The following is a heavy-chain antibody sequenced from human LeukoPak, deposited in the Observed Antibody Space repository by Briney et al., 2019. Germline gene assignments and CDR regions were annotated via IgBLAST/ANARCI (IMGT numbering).Heavy chain of an antibody. CDR2: IIPIFGTA. D-gene: IGHD3-16*01. V-gene: IGHV1-69*13. Sequence: SVKVSCKASGGTFSSYAISWVRQAPGQGLEWMGGIIPIFGTANYAQKFQGRVTITADESTSTAYMELSSLRSEDTAVYYCARVGDGLGTALGDAFDIWGQGTMVTVSS. CDR1: GGTFSSYA. J-gene: IGHJ3*02. CDR3: ARVGDGLGTALGDAFDI.